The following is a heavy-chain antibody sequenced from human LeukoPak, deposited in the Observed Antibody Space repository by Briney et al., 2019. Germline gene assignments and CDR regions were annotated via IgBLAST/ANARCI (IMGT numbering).Heavy chain of an antibody. V-gene: IGHV3-21*01. J-gene: IGHJ1*01. CDR1: GLTFSTYS. CDR2: ISSSSSYI. D-gene: IGHD1-14*01. Sequence: PGGSLRLSCAASGLTFSTYSMNWVRQAQGKGLEWVSSISSSSSYIYYADSVKGRFTISRDNAKNSLYLQMNSLRAEDTAVYYCARYKRGTAEYFQHWGQGTLVTVSS. CDR3: ARYKRGTAEYFQH.